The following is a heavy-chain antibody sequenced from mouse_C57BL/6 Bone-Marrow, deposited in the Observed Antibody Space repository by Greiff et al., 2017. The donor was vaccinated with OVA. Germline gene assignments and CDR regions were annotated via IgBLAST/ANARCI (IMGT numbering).Heavy chain of an antibody. CDR1: GFSLTSYG. J-gene: IGHJ3*01. Sequence: QVQLKESGPGLVQPSQSLSITCTVSGFSLTSYGVHWVRQSPGKGLEWLGVIWSGGSTDYNAAFISRLSISKDNSKSQVFFKMNSLQADDTAIYYCARLSDWGQGTLVTVSA. CDR2: IWSGGST. V-gene: IGHV2-2*01. CDR3: ARLSD.